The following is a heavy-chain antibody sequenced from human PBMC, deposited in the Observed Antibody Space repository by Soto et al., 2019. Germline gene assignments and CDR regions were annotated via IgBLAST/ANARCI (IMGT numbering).Heavy chain of an antibody. CDR2: ISGSGGST. V-gene: IGHV3-23*01. D-gene: IGHD6-13*01. Sequence: GGSLRLSCAASGFTFSSYAMSWVRQAPGKGLEWVSAISGSGGSTYYADSVKGRFTISRDNSKNTLYLQMNSLRAEDTAVYYCAKEWAGDSSSWYSFDYWGQGTLVTVSS. CDR1: GFTFSSYA. J-gene: IGHJ4*02. CDR3: AKEWAGDSSSWYSFDY.